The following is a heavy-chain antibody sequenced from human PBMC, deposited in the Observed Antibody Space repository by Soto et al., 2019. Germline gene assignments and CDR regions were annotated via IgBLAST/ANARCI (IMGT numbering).Heavy chain of an antibody. D-gene: IGHD1-1*01. CDR1: GYTFTSYA. V-gene: IGHV1-3*01. Sequence: QVQLVQSGAEVKKPGGSVKVSCKASGYTFTSYAMHWVRQAPGQRLEWMGWINAGNGNTKYSQKFQGRVTITRDTSASTAYMELSSLRSEDTAVYYCARETRGMAKLSWFDPWGQGTLVTVSS. CDR2: INAGNGNT. CDR3: ARETRGMAKLSWFDP. J-gene: IGHJ5*02.